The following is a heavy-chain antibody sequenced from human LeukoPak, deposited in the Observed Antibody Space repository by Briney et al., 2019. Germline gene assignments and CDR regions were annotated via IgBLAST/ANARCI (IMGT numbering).Heavy chain of an antibody. CDR2: ISSSSSYI. CDR1: GFTFSSYS. Sequence: GGSLRPSCAASGFTFSSYSMNWVRQAPGKGLEWVSSISSSSSYIYYADSVKGRFTISRDNAKNSLYLQINSLRAEDTAVYYCARDQGYCSGGSCYYFGYWGQGTLVTVSS. J-gene: IGHJ4*02. CDR3: ARDQGYCSGGSCYYFGY. V-gene: IGHV3-21*01. D-gene: IGHD2-15*01.